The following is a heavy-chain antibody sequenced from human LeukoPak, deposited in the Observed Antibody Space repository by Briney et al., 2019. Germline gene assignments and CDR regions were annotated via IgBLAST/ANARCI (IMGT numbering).Heavy chain of an antibody. CDR3: ARTKYCFDSSDYFFFDP. D-gene: IGHD3-22*01. V-gene: IGHV4-39*01. CDR2: IDSGRNI. Sequence: SETLSLTCTVSYESISSSSHYWGWIRRPPGKALEWIGSIDSGRNIQSNPSLDSRDTISVDTSNNQFSLKLSSVTAADTAVYYCARTKYCFDSSDYFFFDPWGQGILVTVSS. J-gene: IGHJ5*02. CDR1: YESISSSSHY.